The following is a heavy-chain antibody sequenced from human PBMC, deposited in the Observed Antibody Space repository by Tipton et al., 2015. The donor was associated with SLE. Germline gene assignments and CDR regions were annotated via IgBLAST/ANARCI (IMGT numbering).Heavy chain of an antibody. CDR1: GGTFSSYA. V-gene: IGHV1-69*05. J-gene: IGHJ5*02. CDR3: AREGRSYNWFDP. Sequence: QSGPEVKKPGSSVKVSCKASGGTFSSYAISWVRQAPGQGLEWMGGIIPIFGTANYAQKFQGRVTITTDESTSTAYMELSSLRSEDTAVYYCAREGRSYNWFDPWGQGTLVTVSS. CDR2: IIPIFGTA.